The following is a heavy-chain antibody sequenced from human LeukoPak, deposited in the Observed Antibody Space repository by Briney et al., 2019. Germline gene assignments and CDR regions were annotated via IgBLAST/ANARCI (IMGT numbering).Heavy chain of an antibody. CDR2: IYYTGST. CDR3: ASNHYNGNYLYYFDY. D-gene: IGHD1-26*01. CDR1: GDSISSYY. J-gene: IGHJ4*02. Sequence: SQTLSLTCTVSGDSISSYYWSWIRQPPGKGLEWIGYIYYTGSTNYNPSLKSRVTISVDTSKNQFSLKLSSVTAADTAVYYCASNHYNGNYLYYFDYWGQGTLVTVSS. V-gene: IGHV4-59*08.